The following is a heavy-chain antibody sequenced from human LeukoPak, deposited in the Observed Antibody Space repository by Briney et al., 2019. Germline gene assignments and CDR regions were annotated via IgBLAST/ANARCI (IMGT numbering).Heavy chain of an antibody. V-gene: IGHV1-18*01. D-gene: IGHD3-22*01. CDR2: ISAYNGNT. CDR1: GYTFTSYG. Sequence: ASVKVSCKASGYTFTSYGISWVRQAPGQGLEWMGWISAYNGNTNYAQKLQGRVTMTTDTSTSTAYMELRSLRSDDTAVYHCARDYYDSSGYYFDYWGQGTLVTVSS. CDR3: ARDYYDSSGYYFDY. J-gene: IGHJ4*02.